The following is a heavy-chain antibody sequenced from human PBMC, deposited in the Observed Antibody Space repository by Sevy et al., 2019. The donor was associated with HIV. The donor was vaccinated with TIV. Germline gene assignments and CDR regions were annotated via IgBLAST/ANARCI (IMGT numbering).Heavy chain of an antibody. V-gene: IGHV4-39*02. D-gene: IGHD3-16*01. CDR3: VRDHHLRGRHWFDF. J-gene: IGHJ5*01. CDR1: GGSLVSPTFY. Sequence: SETLSLTCTASGGSLVSPTFYWGWVRQPPGERLEWIAAMHYGGNTYYSPSLKDRLAMSIDTSKNQFSLNLTSVTAADAAVYHCVRDHHLRGRHWFDFWGQRALVTVSS. CDR2: MHYGGNT.